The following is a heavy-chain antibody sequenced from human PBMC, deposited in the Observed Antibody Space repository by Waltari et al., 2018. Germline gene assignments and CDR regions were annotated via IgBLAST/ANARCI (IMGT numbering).Heavy chain of an antibody. CDR3: AKDLRGDDGYY. V-gene: IGHV3-23*03. Sequence: EVQLLESGGGLVQPGGSVRLYCAASGLTFRSYSMSWVRQAPGEALTCVSVIYSGGSTYDADSVRVRFTIARYKAKTTLYPQMISLRAEDTAVYYCAKDLRGDDGYYWGQGPLVTVSS. J-gene: IGHJ4*02. CDR1: GLTFRSYS. CDR2: IYSGGST. D-gene: IGHD2-21*02.